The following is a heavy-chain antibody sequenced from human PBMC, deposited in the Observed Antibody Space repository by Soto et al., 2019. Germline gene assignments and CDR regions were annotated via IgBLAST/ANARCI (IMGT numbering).Heavy chain of an antibody. Sequence: QVQLVQSGAEVRRPGASVRVSCKASGFTFSTHFMHWLRQAPGQGLEWMGVISPDGDVTSYAQNHQGRLTVTKDTSTSTVYMELSSLTSEDTAVYYCARDWRYSSGLDYWGQGTLVTVSS. D-gene: IGHD6-19*01. CDR3: ARDWRYSSGLDY. J-gene: IGHJ4*02. V-gene: IGHV1-46*01. CDR2: ISPDGDVT. CDR1: GFTFSTHF.